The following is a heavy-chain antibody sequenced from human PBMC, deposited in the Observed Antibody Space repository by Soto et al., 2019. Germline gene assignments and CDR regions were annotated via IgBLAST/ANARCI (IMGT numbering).Heavy chain of an antibody. J-gene: IGHJ4*02. CDR3: ARLGGWGHCSNTRCYTFDY. V-gene: IGHV5-51*01. D-gene: IGHD2-2*02. CDR1: GYSFIRYW. CDR2: IYPGDSDT. Sequence: GESLKISCKGSGYSFIRYWIGGVRQMPGKGLEWMGIIYPGDSDTRYSPSFQGQVTISADKSISTAYLQWSSLKASDTAMYYCARLGGWGHCSNTRCYTFDYWGQGVPVTVSS.